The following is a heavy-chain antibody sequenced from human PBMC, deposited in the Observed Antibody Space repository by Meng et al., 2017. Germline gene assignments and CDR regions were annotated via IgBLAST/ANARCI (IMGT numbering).Heavy chain of an antibody. V-gene: IGHV3-72*01. CDR1: GFTFSDHY. Sequence: EVQLVESGGGLVQPGGSLRLSCAASGFTFSDHYMDWVRQAPGKGLEWVGRTRNKANSYTTEYAASVKGRFTISRDDSKNSLYLQMNSLKTEDTAVYYCARADTKGDWFDPWGQGTLVTVSS. J-gene: IGHJ5*02. D-gene: IGHD2-8*01. CDR3: ARADTKGDWFDP. CDR2: TRNKANSYTT.